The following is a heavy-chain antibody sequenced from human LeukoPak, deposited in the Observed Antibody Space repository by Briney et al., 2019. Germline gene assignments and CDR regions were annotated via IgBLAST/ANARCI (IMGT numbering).Heavy chain of an antibody. V-gene: IGHV3-23*01. CDR1: GFTFSNYA. CDR2: FSGSGGST. D-gene: IGHD2-2*02. Sequence: GGSLRLSCAASGFTFSNYAMSWVRQAPGKGLEWVSAFSGSGGSTYYADSVKGRFTISRDNFKNTLYLQMNSLRAEDTAVYYCAKDVGYCSSTTCYKPFDYWGQGTLVTVSS. J-gene: IGHJ4*02. CDR3: AKDVGYCSSTTCYKPFDY.